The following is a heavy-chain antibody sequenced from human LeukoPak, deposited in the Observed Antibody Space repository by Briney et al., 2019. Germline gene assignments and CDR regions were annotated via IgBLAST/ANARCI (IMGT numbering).Heavy chain of an antibody. CDR1: GYTFTSYG. CDR2: ITPNSGGT. Sequence: ASVKVSCKASGYTFTSYGISWVRQAPGQGLEWMGRITPNSGGTSYAQKFQGRVTMTRDTSISTAYMELSRLRSDDTAVYYCAKLSVGYCTGTNCYGAFDIWGQGTMVTVSS. CDR3: AKLSVGYCTGTNCYGAFDI. V-gene: IGHV1-2*06. D-gene: IGHD2-2*01. J-gene: IGHJ3*02.